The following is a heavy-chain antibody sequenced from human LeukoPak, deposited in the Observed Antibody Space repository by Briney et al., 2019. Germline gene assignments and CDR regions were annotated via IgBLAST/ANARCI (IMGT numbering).Heavy chain of an antibody. CDR2: INPSGGST. D-gene: IGHD6-19*01. CDR1: GYTFTSCY. V-gene: IGHV1-46*01. CDR3: ARDGYSSGWTVEGDY. J-gene: IGHJ4*02. Sequence: ASVKVSCKASGYTFTSCYMHWVRRAPGQGLEWMGIINPSGGSTSYAQKFQGRVTMTRDTSTSTVYMELSSLRSEDTAVYYCARDGYSSGWTVEGDYWGQGTLVTVSS.